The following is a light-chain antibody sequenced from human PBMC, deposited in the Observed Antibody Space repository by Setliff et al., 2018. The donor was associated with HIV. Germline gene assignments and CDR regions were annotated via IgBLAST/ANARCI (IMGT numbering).Light chain of an antibody. J-gene: IGLJ1*01. V-gene: IGLV2-23*01. CDR3: CSFAGSSTSV. CDR2: EGN. Sequence: QSALTQPASVSGSPGQSITISCTGTSSDVGSYNLVSWYQQHPGKAPKLIIYEGNKRPSGVSTRCSGSKSGNTASLTISGLQAEDEADYYCCSFAGSSTSVFGTGTKV. CDR1: SSDVGSYNL.